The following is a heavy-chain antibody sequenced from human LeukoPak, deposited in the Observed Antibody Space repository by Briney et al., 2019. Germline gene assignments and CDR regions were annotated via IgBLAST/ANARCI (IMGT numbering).Heavy chain of an antibody. CDR2: IKEDGSEK. J-gene: IGHJ6*02. CDR3: VKYGMDV. V-gene: IGHV3-7*01. CDR1: GFTFSRYW. Sequence: GGSLRLSCAASGFTFSRYWMSWVRQAPGKGLEWVANIKEDGSEKYYVDSVKGRFTIFRDNAENSLFLQMNSLRAEDTAVYYCVKYGMDVWGQGTTVTVSS.